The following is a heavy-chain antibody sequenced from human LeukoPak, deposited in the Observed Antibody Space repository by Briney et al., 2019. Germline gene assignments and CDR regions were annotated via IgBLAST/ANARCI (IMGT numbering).Heavy chain of an antibody. J-gene: IGHJ4*02. CDR1: GLSFSSFA. D-gene: IGHD3-3*01. CDR2: ITGGGGA. V-gene: IGHV3-23*01. CDR3: ARGSLFGVVQYFDY. Sequence: GGSLRLSCVASGLSFSSFAMTWVRQAPGKGLEWVSEITGGGGANHADSVKGRFTISRDNSKNTLYLQMNSLRAEDTAVYYCARGSLFGVVQYFDYWGQGTLVTVSS.